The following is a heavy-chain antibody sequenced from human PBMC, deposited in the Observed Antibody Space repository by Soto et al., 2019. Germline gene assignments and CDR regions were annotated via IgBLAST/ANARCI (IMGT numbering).Heavy chain of an antibody. CDR2: INHSGST. CDR3: ARGKHSSGWYGFDY. Sequence: SETLSLTCAVYGGSFSGYYWSWIRQPPGKGLEWIGEINHSGSTNYNPSLKSRVTIPVDTSKNQFSLKLSSVTAADTAVYYCARGKHSSGWYGFDYWGQGTLVPVSS. CDR1: GGSFSGYY. D-gene: IGHD6-19*01. V-gene: IGHV4-34*01. J-gene: IGHJ4*02.